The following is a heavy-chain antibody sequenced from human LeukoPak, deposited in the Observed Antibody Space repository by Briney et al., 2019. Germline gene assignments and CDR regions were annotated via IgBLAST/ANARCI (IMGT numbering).Heavy chain of an antibody. CDR1: GFTFSSYD. CDR2: ISGSGGST. V-gene: IGHV3-23*01. CDR3: ARGEYYYDSSGYSMTNSDSDY. D-gene: IGHD3-22*01. J-gene: IGHJ4*02. Sequence: PGGSLRLSCAASGFTFSSYDMSWVRQAPGKGLEWVSGISGSGGSTYYADSVKGRFTISRDNAKNSLYLQMNSLRAEDTAVYYCARGEYYYDSSGYSMTNSDSDYWGQGTLVTVSS.